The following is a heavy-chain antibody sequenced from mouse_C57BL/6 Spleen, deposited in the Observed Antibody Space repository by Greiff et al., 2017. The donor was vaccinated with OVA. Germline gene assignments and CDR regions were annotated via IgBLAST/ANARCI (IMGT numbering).Heavy chain of an antibody. J-gene: IGHJ4*01. D-gene: IGHD1-1*01. CDR1: GFTFTDYY. CDR3: ARGGSSYEDAMDY. Sequence: EVKLMESGGGLVQPGGSLSLSCAASGFTFTDYYMSWVRQPPGKALEWLGFIRNKANGYTTEYSASVKGRFTISRDNSQSILYLQMNALRAEDSATYYCARGGSSYEDAMDYWGQGTSVTVSS. V-gene: IGHV7-3*01. CDR2: IRNKANGYTT.